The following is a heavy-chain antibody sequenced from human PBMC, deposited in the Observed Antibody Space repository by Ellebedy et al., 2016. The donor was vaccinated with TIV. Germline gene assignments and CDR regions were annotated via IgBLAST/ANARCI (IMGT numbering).Heavy chain of an antibody. CDR1: GGSFSDYY. D-gene: IGHD4-17*01. CDR2: INHSGST. V-gene: IGHV4-34*01. Sequence: SETLSPTCALYGGSFSDYYWSWIRQPPGKGLEWIGEINHSGSTNYNPSLKSRVTISVDTSKNQFSLKLSSVTAADTAVFYCARRVTTTIRANWYFDLWGRGTLVTVSS. CDR3: ARRVTTTIRANWYFDL. J-gene: IGHJ2*01.